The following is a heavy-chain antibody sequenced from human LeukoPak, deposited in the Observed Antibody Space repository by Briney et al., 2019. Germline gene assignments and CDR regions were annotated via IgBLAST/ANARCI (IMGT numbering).Heavy chain of an antibody. CDR3: AKVLLRALDYMDV. CDR1: GFTFSSSA. J-gene: IGHJ6*03. CDR2: ISGSGGST. Sequence: PGGSLRLSCAASGFTFSSSAMSWVRQAPGKGLEWVSAISGSGGSTYYADFVKGRFTISRDNSKSTLYLQMNNLRADDTAVYYCAKVLLRALDYMDVWGKGTTVTVSS. D-gene: IGHD2-15*01. V-gene: IGHV3-23*01.